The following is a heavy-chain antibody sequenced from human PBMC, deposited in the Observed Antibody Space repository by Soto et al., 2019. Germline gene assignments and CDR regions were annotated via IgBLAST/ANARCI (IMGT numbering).Heavy chain of an antibody. CDR2: IWYDGSNK. D-gene: IGHD6-19*01. CDR3: ARGNEIYRSYGYHYDGMYV. V-gene: IGHV3-33*08. Sequence: LPCGGSGGTLSTYYQLGCRQPPGKGLEWVAVIWYDGSNKYYADSVKRRFTTSRDNSKNTLYLQMDSLRAEDTAVYYCARGNEIYRSYGYHYDGMYVCGQGTTVPVSS. CDR1: GGTLSTYY. J-gene: IGHJ6*02.